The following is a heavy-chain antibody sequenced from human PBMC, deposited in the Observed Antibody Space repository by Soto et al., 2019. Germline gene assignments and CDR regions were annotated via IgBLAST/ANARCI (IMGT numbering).Heavy chain of an antibody. Sequence: GASVKVSCKASGYTFTSYYMHWVRQAPGQGLEWMGIINPSGGSRSYAQKFQGRVTMTRDTSTSTVYMELSSLRSEDTAVYYCARRIQGYYDSSGYSTHNWFDPWGQGTLVTVSS. CDR1: GYTFTSYY. V-gene: IGHV1-46*01. CDR2: INPSGGSR. CDR3: ARRIQGYYDSSGYSTHNWFDP. J-gene: IGHJ5*02. D-gene: IGHD3-22*01.